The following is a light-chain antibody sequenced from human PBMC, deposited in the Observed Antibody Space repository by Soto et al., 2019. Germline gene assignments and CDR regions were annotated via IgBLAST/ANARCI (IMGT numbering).Light chain of an antibody. CDR1: QGISSY. CDR3: LQHNSYPLT. V-gene: IGKV1-9*01. Sequence: IQWTQSPSSLSASVGDRVTITCRASQGISSYLAWYQQKPGKAPKLLIYAASTLQGGVPSRFSGSGSGTEFNLTISRLQPEDFATYYCLQHNSYPLTFGQGTKVDIK. J-gene: IGKJ1*01. CDR2: AAS.